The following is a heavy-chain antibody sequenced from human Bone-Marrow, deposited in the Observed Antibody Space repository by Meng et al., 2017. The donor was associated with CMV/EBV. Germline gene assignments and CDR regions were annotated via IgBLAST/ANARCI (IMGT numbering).Heavy chain of an antibody. V-gene: IGHV5-51*01. CDR3: ACPVISNLCFASFHY. D-gene: IGHD2-21*01. Sequence: GGSLRLSCKASGYSFTTYWIGWVRQMPGKGLEWMGIIYPGDSDTTYSPSFQGQVTISADKSISTAYLQWSSLKASDTAMYYCACPVISNLCFASFHYLGQGTPVTVSS. CDR1: GYSFTTYW. J-gene: IGHJ1*01. CDR2: IYPGDSDT.